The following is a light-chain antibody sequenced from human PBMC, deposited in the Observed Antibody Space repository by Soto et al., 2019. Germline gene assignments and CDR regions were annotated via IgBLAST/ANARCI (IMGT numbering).Light chain of an antibody. CDR1: TSNIGSNY. Sequence: QAVVTQPPSASGTPGQRVTISCSGSTSNIGSNYVYWYQQLPGTAPKLLIYRNNQRPSGVPDRFSGSKSGTSASLAISGFRSEDEADYYCAAWDDSLSGWVFGGGTKVTVL. J-gene: IGLJ3*02. CDR3: AAWDDSLSGWV. V-gene: IGLV1-47*01. CDR2: RNN.